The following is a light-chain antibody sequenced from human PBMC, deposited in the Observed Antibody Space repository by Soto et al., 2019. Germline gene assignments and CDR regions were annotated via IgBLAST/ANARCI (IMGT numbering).Light chain of an antibody. V-gene: IGKV3-15*01. CDR1: QSVRSN. J-gene: IGKJ1*01. Sequence: EIVMTQSPATLSVSPGERATLSCRASQSVRSNLAWYHQRPGQAPRLLIYAASARATGIPARFSGSGSGTEFTLTISSLQSEDFAVYYCQQYNNWPQGTFGQGTKVDIK. CDR2: AAS. CDR3: QQYNNWPQGT.